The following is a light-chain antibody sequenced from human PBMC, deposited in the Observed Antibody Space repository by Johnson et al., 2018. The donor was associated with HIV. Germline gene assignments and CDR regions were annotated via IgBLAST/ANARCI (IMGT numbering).Light chain of an antibody. J-gene: IGLJ1*01. CDR1: SSNIGNNY. CDR2: DNN. V-gene: IGLV1-51*01. CDR3: GTWDSSLSANYG. Sequence: QSVLTQAPSVSAAPGQKVTISCSGSSSNIGNNYVSWYQQVPGTAPKLLIFDNNKRPSGIPDRFSGSKSGTSATLGITGLQTGDEADYYCGTWDSSLSANYGFGTGTKVTVL.